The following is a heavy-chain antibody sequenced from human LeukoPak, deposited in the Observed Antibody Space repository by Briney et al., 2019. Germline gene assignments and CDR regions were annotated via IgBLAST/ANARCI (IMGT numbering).Heavy chain of an antibody. Sequence: GGSLRLSCAASGFTFGSYAMSWVRQAPGKGLEWVSAISGSGATTYYADSVKGRFTISRDKSNNTLYLQMNSLRAEDTAVYYCAKDYAYYYGSGIGGFEYWGQGTLVTVSS. CDR1: GFTFGSYA. V-gene: IGHV3-23*01. CDR3: AKDYAYYYGSGIGGFEY. D-gene: IGHD3-10*01. J-gene: IGHJ4*02. CDR2: ISGSGATT.